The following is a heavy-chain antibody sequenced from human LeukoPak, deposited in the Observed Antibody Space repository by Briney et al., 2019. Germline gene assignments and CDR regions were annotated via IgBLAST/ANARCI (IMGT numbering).Heavy chain of an antibody. CDR3: VRGADLDY. V-gene: IGHV1-69*13. CDR2: IIPIFGTA. Sequence: SVKVSCKASGGTFSSYAISWVRQAPGQGLEWMGGIIPIFGTANYAQKFQGRVTITADESTSTAYMELTRLSSDDTAVYYCVRGADLDYWGQGTLVTVSS. CDR1: GGTFSSYA. J-gene: IGHJ4*02.